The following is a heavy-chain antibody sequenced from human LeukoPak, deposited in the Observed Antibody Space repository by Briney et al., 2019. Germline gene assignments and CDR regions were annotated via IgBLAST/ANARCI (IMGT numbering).Heavy chain of an antibody. CDR1: GGSFNAYF. D-gene: IGHD6-19*01. CDR2: INHSGAI. V-gene: IGHV4-34*01. J-gene: IGHJ5*02. CDR3: ARLDYRDSSGHNWFGP. Sequence: SETLSLTCAVYGGSFNAYFWSWIRQPPGKALEWIGEINHSGAINYNPSLKRRVNISVDTSQNQLSLKLNSVTAADTAVYYCARLDYRDSSGHNWFGPWGQGSLVTVSS.